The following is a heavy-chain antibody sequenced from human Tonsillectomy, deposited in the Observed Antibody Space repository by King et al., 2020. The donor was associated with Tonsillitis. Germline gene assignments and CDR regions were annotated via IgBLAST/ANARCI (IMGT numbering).Heavy chain of an antibody. CDR3: ASGVVAGATSSAYSYYGIDD. V-gene: IGHV5-51*01. Sequence: QLVQSGAEVKKPGESLKISCKGSGYSFTSYWIAWVRQMPGKGLEWMGIIYPGDSDTRYSPSFQGQVTISVDKAISTAYLQWSSLKASDTAMYYCASGVVAGATSSAYSYYGIDDWGQGTTVTVSS. CDR1: GYSFTSYW. D-gene: IGHD2-21*01. CDR2: IYPGDSDT. J-gene: IGHJ6*02.